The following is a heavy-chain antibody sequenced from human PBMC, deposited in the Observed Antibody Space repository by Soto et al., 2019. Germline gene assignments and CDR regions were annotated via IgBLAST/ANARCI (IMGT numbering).Heavy chain of an antibody. CDR3: ARVVAAAGAGGANNFDY. J-gene: IGHJ4*02. V-gene: IGHV1-18*04. CDR1: GYTFTSYG. Sequence: QVQLVQSGAEVKKPGASVKVSCKASGYTFTSYGISWVRQAPGQGLEWMGWISAYTGNTNYAQKFQGRVTMTTDTSTSTADMELRSLRSDDTAVYYCARVVAAAGAGGANNFDYWGQGTLVTVSS. CDR2: ISAYTGNT. D-gene: IGHD6-13*01.